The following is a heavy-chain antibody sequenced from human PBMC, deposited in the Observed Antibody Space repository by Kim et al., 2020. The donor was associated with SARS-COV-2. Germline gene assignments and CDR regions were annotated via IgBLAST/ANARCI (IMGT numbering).Heavy chain of an antibody. D-gene: IGHD6-13*01. J-gene: IGHJ5*02. Sequence: SETLSLTCAVYGGSFSGYYWSWIRQPPGKGLEWIGEINHSGSTNYNPYLKSRVTISVDTSKNQFSLKLSSVTAADTAVYYCAGVRSFIAAAGTGPTNWFDPWGQGTLVTVSS. V-gene: IGHV4-34*01. CDR1: GGSFSGYY. CDR2: INHSGST. CDR3: AGVRSFIAAAGTGPTNWFDP.